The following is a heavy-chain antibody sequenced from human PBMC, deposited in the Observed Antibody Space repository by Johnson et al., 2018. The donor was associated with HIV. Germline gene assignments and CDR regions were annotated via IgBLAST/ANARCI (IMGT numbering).Heavy chain of an antibody. CDR1: GFTFDDYG. CDR2: INWNGGST. D-gene: IGHD1-26*01. V-gene: IGHV3-20*04. CDR3: AREIGGSYYRDAFDI. J-gene: IGHJ3*02. Sequence: VQLVESGGGLVQPGRSLRLSCAASGFTFDDYGMSWVRQGPGKGLEWVSDINWNGGSTDYADSVKGRFTISRDNAKNSLYLQMNSLRAEDTAVYYCAREIGGSYYRDAFDIWGQGTMVTVSS.